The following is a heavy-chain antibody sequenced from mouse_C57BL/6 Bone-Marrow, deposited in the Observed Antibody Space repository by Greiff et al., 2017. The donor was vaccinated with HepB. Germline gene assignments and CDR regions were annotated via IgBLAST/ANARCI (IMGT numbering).Heavy chain of an antibody. CDR3: TRPGDYDGRAWFAY. CDR1: GFTFSDAW. Sequence: EVKLMESGGGLVQPGGSMKLSCAASGFTFSDAWMDWVRQSPEKGLEWVAEIRNKANNHATYYAESVKGRFTISRDDSKSSVYLQMNSLRAEDTGIYYCTRPGDYDGRAWFAYWGQGTLVTVSA. J-gene: IGHJ3*01. D-gene: IGHD2-4*01. CDR2: IRNKANNHAT. V-gene: IGHV6-6*01.